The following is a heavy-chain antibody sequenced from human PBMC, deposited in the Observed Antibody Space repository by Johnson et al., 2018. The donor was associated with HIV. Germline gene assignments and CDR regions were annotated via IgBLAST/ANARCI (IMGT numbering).Heavy chain of an antibody. CDR2: ISWNSVTI. D-gene: IGHD6-13*01. Sequence: GLVQPGRSLRLSCAASGFTFDDYAMHWVRQVPGKGLEWVSGISWNSVTIGYADSVTGRFTISRDNSKNTLYLQMNSLRAEDTAVYYCAKDWARIAAAQFDIWGQGTMVTVSS. J-gene: IGHJ3*02. CDR1: GFTFDDYA. V-gene: IGHV3-9*01. CDR3: AKDWARIAAAQFDI.